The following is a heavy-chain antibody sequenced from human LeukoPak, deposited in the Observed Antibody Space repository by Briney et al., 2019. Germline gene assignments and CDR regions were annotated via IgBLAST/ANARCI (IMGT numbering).Heavy chain of an antibody. CDR1: GFTFSSYG. CDR3: AKGILYDYGDYGQGFDY. J-gene: IGHJ4*02. D-gene: IGHD4-17*01. Sequence: GGSLRLSCAASGFTFSSYGMHWVRQAPGKGLEWVAVISYDGSSKYYADSVKGRFTISRDNSKNTLYLQMNSLRAEDTAVYYCAKGILYDYGDYGQGFDYWGQGTLVTVSS. V-gene: IGHV3-30*18. CDR2: ISYDGSSK.